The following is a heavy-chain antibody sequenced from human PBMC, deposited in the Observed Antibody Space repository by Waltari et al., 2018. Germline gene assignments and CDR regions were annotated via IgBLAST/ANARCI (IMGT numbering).Heavy chain of an antibody. J-gene: IGHJ4*02. CDR2: IRPDGNGK. CDR1: GFTFSRYW. CDR3: ARDPSYGAIDY. Sequence: EVPLVESGGGLVQPGGSLRLSCAVSGFTFSRYWMSWVRQAPGKGLEWVANIRPDGNGKYYLDSVKGRLTISRDNAKNSLYLQMNSLRVEDTAVYFCARDPSYGAIDYWGQGTLVTVSS. D-gene: IGHD4-17*01. V-gene: IGHV3-7*01.